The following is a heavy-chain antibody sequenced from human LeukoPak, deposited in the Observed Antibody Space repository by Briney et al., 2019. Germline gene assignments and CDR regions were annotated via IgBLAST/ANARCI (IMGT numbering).Heavy chain of an antibody. CDR1: GFTFSSYA. Sequence: GRSLRLSCAASGFTFSSYAMHWVRQAPGKGLEWVAVISYDGSNKYYADSVKGRFTISRDNSKNTLYLQMNSLRAEDTAVYYCAKFFTGEYVRAFDVWGQGTMVTVSP. D-gene: IGHD3-10*02. J-gene: IGHJ3*01. V-gene: IGHV3-30*18. CDR3: AKFFTGEYVRAFDV. CDR2: ISYDGSNK.